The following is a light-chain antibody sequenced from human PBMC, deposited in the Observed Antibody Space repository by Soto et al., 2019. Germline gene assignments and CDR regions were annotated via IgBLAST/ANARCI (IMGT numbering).Light chain of an antibody. Sequence: QAVVTQPPSASQTPGQRVTISCSGSRSNVGRNSVSWYQHVPGTAPKLLIYSHDQRPSEVPDRISASRSGTAASLAISGLRSEDEAFYYCAAWDDSLNAWVFGGGTKLTVL. CDR1: RSNVGRNS. CDR2: SHD. V-gene: IGLV1-44*01. J-gene: IGLJ3*02. CDR3: AAWDDSLNAWV.